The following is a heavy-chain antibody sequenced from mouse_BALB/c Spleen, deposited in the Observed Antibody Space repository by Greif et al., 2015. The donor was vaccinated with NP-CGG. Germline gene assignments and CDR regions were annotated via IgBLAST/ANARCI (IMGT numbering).Heavy chain of an antibody. Sequence: VQLQQSGAELVRPGSSVKISCKASGYAFSSYWMNWVKQRPGQGLEWIGQIYPGDGDTNYNGKFKGKATLTADKSSSTEYMQLSRLTCKQSALHCRQREAYATSYVDVWRAVTTVPLSS. CDR2: IYPGDGDT. CDR1: GYAFSSYW. V-gene: IGHV1-80*01. D-gene: IGHD1-1*01. CDR3: QREAYATSYVDV. J-gene: IGHJ1*01.